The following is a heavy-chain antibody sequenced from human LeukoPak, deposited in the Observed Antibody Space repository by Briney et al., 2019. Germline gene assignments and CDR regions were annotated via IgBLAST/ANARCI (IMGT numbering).Heavy chain of an antibody. CDR2: ISGSGGST. Sequence: GGSLRLSCAASGFSFSSYAMSWVRQAPGKGLEWVSAISGSGGSTYYADSVKGRFTISRDNSKNTLYLQMNSLRAEDTAVYYCAKDPPSRYIAAARVDNWFDPWGQGTLVTVSS. CDR3: AKDPPSRYIAAARVDNWFDP. CDR1: GFSFSSYA. V-gene: IGHV3-23*01. D-gene: IGHD6-13*01. J-gene: IGHJ5*02.